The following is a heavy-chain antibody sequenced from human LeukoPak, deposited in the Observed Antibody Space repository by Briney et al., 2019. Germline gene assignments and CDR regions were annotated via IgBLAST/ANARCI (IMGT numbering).Heavy chain of an antibody. CDR2: IRYDGSNK. CDR3: VAGTGSYFDY. CDR1: GFTFSSYG. D-gene: IGHD6-19*01. V-gene: IGHV3-30*02. J-gene: IGHJ4*02. Sequence: GGSLRLSCAASGFTFSSYGMHWVRQAPGKGLEWVAFIRYDGSNKYYADSVKGRFTISRDNSKNTLYLQMNSLRAGDTAVYFAVAGTGSYFDYWGQGTLVTVSS.